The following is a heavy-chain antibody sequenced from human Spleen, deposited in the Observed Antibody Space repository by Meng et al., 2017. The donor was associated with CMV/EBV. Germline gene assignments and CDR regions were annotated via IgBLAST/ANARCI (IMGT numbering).Heavy chain of an antibody. D-gene: IGHD6-19*01. J-gene: IGHJ6*02. CDR1: GFTFSSYS. CDR3: ASAAYSSGWDV. CDR2: ISSSSSYI. V-gene: IGHV3-21*01. Sequence: ETLSLTCAASGFTFSSYSMNWVRQAPGKGLEWVSSISSSSSYIYYADSVKGRFTITRDNAKNSLYPQMNSLRAEDTAVYYCASAAYSSGWDVWGQGTTVTVSS.